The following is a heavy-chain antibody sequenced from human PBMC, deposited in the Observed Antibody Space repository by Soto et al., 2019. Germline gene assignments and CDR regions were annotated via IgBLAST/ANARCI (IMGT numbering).Heavy chain of an antibody. Sequence: SGPTLMNPTHTLTLTCTFSGFSIRTSGMCVSWIRQPPGKALEWLALIDWEDDKYFSTSLRTRLSVSKDTSKNQVVLTITNMDAVDTATYYCARIQAVTGLYYFDYWGQGALVTVSS. D-gene: IGHD6-19*01. CDR1: GFSIRTSGMC. J-gene: IGHJ4*02. CDR3: ARIQAVTGLYYFDY. CDR2: IDWEDDK. V-gene: IGHV2-70*01.